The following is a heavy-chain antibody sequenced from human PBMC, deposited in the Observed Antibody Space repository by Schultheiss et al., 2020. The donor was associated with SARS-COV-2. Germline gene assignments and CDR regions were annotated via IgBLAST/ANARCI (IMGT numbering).Heavy chain of an antibody. J-gene: IGHJ4*02. Sequence: GGSLRLSCAASGFTFSDYYMTWVRQAPGKGLEWVGRIKSKTDGGTTDYAAPVKGRFTISRDDSKNTLYLQMNSLKTEDTAVYYCTTDAPPPFYDYVWGTSDDYWGQGTLVTVSS. CDR1: GFTFSDYY. V-gene: IGHV3-15*01. D-gene: IGHD3-16*01. CDR3: TTDAPPPFYDYVWGTSDDY. CDR2: IKSKTDGGTT.